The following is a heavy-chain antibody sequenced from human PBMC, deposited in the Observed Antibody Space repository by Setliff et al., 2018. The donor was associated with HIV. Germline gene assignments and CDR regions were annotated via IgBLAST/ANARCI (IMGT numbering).Heavy chain of an antibody. D-gene: IGHD2-2*01. V-gene: IGHV3-21*01. Sequence: GGSLRLSCAASGFTFSSYSMNWVRQAPGKGLEWVSSISSSSSYIYYADSVKGRFTISRDNSKNTLYLQMSGLRVEDTAVYYCVKAVIVVIPAAIFDYWGQGTLVTVSS. CDR2: ISSSSSYI. CDR1: GFTFSSYS. CDR3: VKAVIVVIPAAIFDY. J-gene: IGHJ4*02.